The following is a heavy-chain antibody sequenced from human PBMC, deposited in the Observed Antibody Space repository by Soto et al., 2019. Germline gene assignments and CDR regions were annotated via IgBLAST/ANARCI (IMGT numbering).Heavy chain of an antibody. CDR2: ISYGVTT. CDR3: ARDRWFDS. Sequence: SETLSLTCSVSGGSISTNYWSWIRQPPGKGLEWIGYISYGVTTNYNPSLKSRVTISVDTSKNQFSLELSSVTAADTAVYYCARDRWFDSWGQGTLVTVSS. V-gene: IGHV4-59*01. CDR1: GGSISTNY. J-gene: IGHJ5*01.